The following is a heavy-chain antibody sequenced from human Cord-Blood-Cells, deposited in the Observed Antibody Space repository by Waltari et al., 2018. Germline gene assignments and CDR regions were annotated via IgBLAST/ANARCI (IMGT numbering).Heavy chain of an antibody. CDR3: ARAGGYSYGHYYYYGMDV. CDR1: GGTFSSYA. V-gene: IGHV1-69*12. D-gene: IGHD5-18*01. CDR2: IIPIFGTT. Sequence: QVQLVQSGAEVKKPGSSVKVSCKASGGTFSSYAISWVRQAPGQGLEWMGGIIPIFGTTNYAQKFQVRSTMTEDESTSTAYMELSSLRAEDTAVYYCARAGGYSYGHYYYYGMDVWGQGTTVTVSS. J-gene: IGHJ6*02.